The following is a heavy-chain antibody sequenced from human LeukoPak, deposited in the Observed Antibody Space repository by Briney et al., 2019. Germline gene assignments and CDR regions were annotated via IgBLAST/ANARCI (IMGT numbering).Heavy chain of an antibody. CDR2: MYYSGST. J-gene: IGHJ5*02. Sequence: SETLSLTCTVSGGSISSGDYYWSWIRQPPGKGLEWIGYMYYSGSTYYNPSLKSRVTISVDTPKNQFSLRLSSVTAADTAVYYCARPYYYDSRIDPWGQGTLVTVSS. CDR1: GGSISSGDYY. CDR3: ARPYYYDSRIDP. D-gene: IGHD3-22*01. V-gene: IGHV4-30-4*08.